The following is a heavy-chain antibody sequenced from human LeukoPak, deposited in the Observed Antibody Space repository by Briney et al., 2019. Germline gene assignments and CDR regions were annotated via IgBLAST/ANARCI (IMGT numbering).Heavy chain of an antibody. V-gene: IGHV3-11*04. D-gene: IGHD2-2*03. CDR1: GFTFSDYY. CDR3: ARGWIGAFDI. CDR2: ISGSGTTI. J-gene: IGHJ3*02. Sequence: GGSLRLSCAASGFTFSDYYMSWIRQAPGKGLEWISYISGSGTTISYADSLKGRFTISRDNAKKSLYLQMKSLRVDDTAVYFCARGWIGAFDIWGQGTMVTVSS.